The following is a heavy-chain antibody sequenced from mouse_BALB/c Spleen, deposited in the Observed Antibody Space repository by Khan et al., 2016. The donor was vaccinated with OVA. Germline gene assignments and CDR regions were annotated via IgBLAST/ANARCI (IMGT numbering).Heavy chain of an antibody. CDR1: GYSFTGYF. V-gene: IGHV1-20*02. J-gene: IGHJ2*01. CDR3: ARSYGSDFDY. CDR2: INPHFGET. Sequence: EVQLQESGPELVKPGASVKISCKASGYSFTGYFMHWVMQSHGKSLEWIGRINPHFGETFYNQKFVGKATLTVDESSSTAHMELRSLASEDSAGYYCARSYGSDFDYWGQGTTLTVSS. D-gene: IGHD1-1*01.